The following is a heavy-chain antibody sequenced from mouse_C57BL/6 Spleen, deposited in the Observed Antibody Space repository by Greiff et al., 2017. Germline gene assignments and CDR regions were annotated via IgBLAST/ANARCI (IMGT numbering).Heavy chain of an antibody. D-gene: IGHD1-1*01. V-gene: IGHV1-72*01. CDR2: IDPKSGGT. CDR1: GYTFTSYW. Sequence: QVQLQQPGAELVKPGASVKLSCKASGYTFTSYWMHWVKQRPGRGLEWIGRIDPKSGGTKYNEKFKSKATLTVDKPSSTAYMQLSSLTSEDSAVYYCARGDYYGSYYAMDYWGQGTSVTVSS. J-gene: IGHJ4*01. CDR3: ARGDYYGSYYAMDY.